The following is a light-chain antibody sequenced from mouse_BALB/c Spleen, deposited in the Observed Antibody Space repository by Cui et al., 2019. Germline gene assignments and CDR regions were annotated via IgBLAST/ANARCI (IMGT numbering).Light chain of an antibody. Sequence: DIQMTQSPSSLSASLGGKVTITCMASQDINQSIAWYQHKPGKGPRLLIHYTSTLRPGIPSRFSGSGSGRDYSFSISNLEPEDIATYYGLQYDNLWTFGGGTKLEIK. CDR2: YTS. CDR3: LQYDNLWT. CDR1: QDINQS. J-gene: IGKJ1*01. V-gene: IGKV19-93*01.